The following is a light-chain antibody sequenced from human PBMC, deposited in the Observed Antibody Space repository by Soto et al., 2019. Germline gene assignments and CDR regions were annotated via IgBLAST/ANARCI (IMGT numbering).Light chain of an antibody. J-gene: IGLJ2*01. CDR2: DVS. Sequence: QSALTQPASVSGSPGQSITISCTGTSSDIGDYNYVSWYQQYPGKVPKLVIYDVSHRPSGVSNRFSGSKSGNTASLTISGLQAEDEADYYCRSSRTTTSLVVFGGGTKLTVL. CDR1: SSDIGDYNY. V-gene: IGLV2-14*01. CDR3: RSSRTTTSLVV.